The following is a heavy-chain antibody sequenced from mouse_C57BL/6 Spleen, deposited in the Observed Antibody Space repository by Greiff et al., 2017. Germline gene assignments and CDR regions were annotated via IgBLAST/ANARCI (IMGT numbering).Heavy chain of an antibody. CDR3: ARDDYDVGAMDY. V-gene: IGHV5-16*01. J-gene: IGHJ4*01. CDR1: GFTFSDYY. D-gene: IGHD2-4*01. CDR2: INYDGSST. Sequence: EVKLVESEGGLVQPGSSMKLSCTASGFTFSDYYMAWVRQVPEKGLEWVANINYDGSSTYYLDSLKSRFIISRDNAKNILYLQMSSLKSEDTATYYCARDDYDVGAMDYWGQGTSVTVSS.